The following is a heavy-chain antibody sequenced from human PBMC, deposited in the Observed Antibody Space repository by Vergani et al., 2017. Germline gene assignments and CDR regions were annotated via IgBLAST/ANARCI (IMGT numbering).Heavy chain of an antibody. J-gene: IGHJ5*02. CDR3: AKDPYSGYDASGTNWFDP. CDR1: GGSFSGYY. V-gene: IGHV4-34*01. Sequence: QVQLQQWGAGLLKPSETLSLTCAVYGGSFSGYYWSWIRQPPGKGLEWIGEINHSGSTNYNPSLKSRVTISVDTSKNQFSLKLSSVTAADTAVYYCAKDPYSGYDASGTNWFDPWGQGTLVTVSS. CDR2: INHSGST. D-gene: IGHD5-12*01.